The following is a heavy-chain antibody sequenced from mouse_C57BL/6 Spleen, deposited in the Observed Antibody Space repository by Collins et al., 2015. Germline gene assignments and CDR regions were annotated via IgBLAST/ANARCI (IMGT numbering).Heavy chain of an antibody. V-gene: IGHV9-3*01. CDR3: AREPYAMDY. J-gene: IGHJ4*01. CDR1: GYTFTTYG. Sequence: KISCKASGYTFTTYGMSWVKQAPGKGLKWMGWINTYSGVPTYADDFKGRFVFSLETSASTAYLQINNLKNEDTATYFCAREPYAMDYWGQGTSVTVSS. CDR2: INTYSGVP.